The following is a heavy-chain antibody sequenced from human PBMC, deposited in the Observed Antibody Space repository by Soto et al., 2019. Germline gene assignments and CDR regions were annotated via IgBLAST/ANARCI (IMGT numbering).Heavy chain of an antibody. D-gene: IGHD6-19*01. CDR2: INPNSGGT. V-gene: IGHV1-2*02. J-gene: IGHJ4*02. CDR1: GYTFTGYD. Sequence: ASVKVSCKASGYTFTGYDMHCVRQAPGQVLEWMGWINPNSGGTNYAQKFQGRVTMTRDTSISTAYMELSRLRSDDTAVYYCARDPRVAGLLPCDYWGQGTLVTVSS. CDR3: ARDPRVAGLLPCDY.